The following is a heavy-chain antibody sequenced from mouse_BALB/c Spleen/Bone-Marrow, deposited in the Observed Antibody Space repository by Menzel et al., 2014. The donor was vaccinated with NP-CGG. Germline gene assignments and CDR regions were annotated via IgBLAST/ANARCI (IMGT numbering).Heavy chain of an antibody. CDR1: GYTFTSYW. CDR2: INPSNGRT. CDR3: ARDWDEAYYFDY. D-gene: IGHD4-1*01. J-gene: IGHJ2*01. Sequence: VKLMESGAELVKPGASVKLSCKASGYTFTSYWMHWVKQRPGQGLEWIGEINPSNGRTNYNEKFKSKATLTVDKSSSTAYMQLSSLTSEDFAVYYCARDWDEAYYFDYWGQGTALTVSS. V-gene: IGHV1S81*02.